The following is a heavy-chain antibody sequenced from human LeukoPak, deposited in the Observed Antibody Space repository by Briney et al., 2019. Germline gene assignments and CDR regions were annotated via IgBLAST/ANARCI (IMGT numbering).Heavy chain of an antibody. CDR1: GYTFTTYG. CDR2: ISAYNDNT. Sequence: ASVKVSCKASGYTFTTYGISWVRQAPGQGLEWMGWISAYNDNTNYAQKLRGRATMTTDTSTNTAYMELRSLRSDDTAVYYCAGSTTWNAFDIWGQGTMVTVSS. J-gene: IGHJ3*02. V-gene: IGHV1-18*01. CDR3: AGSTTWNAFDI. D-gene: IGHD2/OR15-2a*01.